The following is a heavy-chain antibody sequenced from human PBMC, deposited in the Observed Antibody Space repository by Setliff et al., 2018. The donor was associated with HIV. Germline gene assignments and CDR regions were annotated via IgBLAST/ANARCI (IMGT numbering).Heavy chain of an antibody. CDR1: GFSFTNYW. CDR2: IYPVDSDT. D-gene: IGHD6-13*01. V-gene: IGHV5-51*01. Sequence: GESLKISCKGSGFSFTNYWIGWVRQMPGRGLEWMGIIYPVDSDTRYTASFQGQVTISADRSINTAYLQWSSLKASDTAIYYCVRRRGSSAGYFDYWGQGTLVTVS. J-gene: IGHJ4*02. CDR3: VRRRGSSAGYFDY.